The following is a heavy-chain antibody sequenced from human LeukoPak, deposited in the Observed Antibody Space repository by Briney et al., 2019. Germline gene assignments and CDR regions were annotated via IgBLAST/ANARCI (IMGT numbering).Heavy chain of an antibody. CDR3: ARGTPTGPQEAYYDFWSGSTGFDY. CDR2: IIPIFGTA. V-gene: IGHV1-69*13. D-gene: IGHD3-3*01. J-gene: IGHJ4*02. CDR1: GYTFTSYG. Sequence: ASVKVSCKASGYTFTSYGISWVRQAPGQGLEWMGGIIPIFGTANYAQKFQGRVTITADESTSTAYMELSSLRSEDTAVYYCARGTPTGPQEAYYDFWSGSTGFDYWGQGTLVTVSS.